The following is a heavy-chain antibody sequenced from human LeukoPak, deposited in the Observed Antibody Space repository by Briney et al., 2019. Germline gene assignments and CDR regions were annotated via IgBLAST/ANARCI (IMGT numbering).Heavy chain of an antibody. CDR1: GFTFSAYA. V-gene: IGHV3-23*01. Sequence: GGSLRLSCAASGFTFSAYAMNWVRQAPGKGLEWVSAISGSGGNTYYADSVKGRFTISRDNSKNPLYLQMNSLRAEDTAVYYCAKESPEGRPFDYWGQGTLVTVSS. CDR2: ISGSGGNT. J-gene: IGHJ4*02. CDR3: AKESPEGRPFDY.